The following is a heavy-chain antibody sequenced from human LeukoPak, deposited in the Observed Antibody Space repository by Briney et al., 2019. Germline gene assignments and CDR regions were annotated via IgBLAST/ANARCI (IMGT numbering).Heavy chain of an antibody. CDR2: IYYSGST. CDR3: ARSYSSQSLLDP. V-gene: IGHV4-59*01. J-gene: IGHJ5*02. Sequence: PSETLSLTCTVSGGSISSYYWSWIRQPPGKGLEWIGYIYYSGSTNYNPSLKSRVTISVDTSKNQFSLKLSSVTAADTAVYYCARSYSSQSLLDPWGQGTLVTVSS. CDR1: GGSISSYY. D-gene: IGHD6-13*01.